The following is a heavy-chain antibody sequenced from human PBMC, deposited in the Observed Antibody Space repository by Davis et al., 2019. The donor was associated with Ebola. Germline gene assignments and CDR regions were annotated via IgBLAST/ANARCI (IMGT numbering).Heavy chain of an antibody. Sequence: GESLKISCAASGFTFSSYAMSWVRQAPGKGLEWVSAISGSGGSTYYAASVKGRFTISRDNSKNTLYLQMNSLRAEDTAVYYCAKEGELWPTYYFDYWGQGTLVTVSS. CDR1: GFTFSSYA. CDR3: AKEGELWPTYYFDY. D-gene: IGHD5-18*01. CDR2: ISGSGGST. J-gene: IGHJ4*02. V-gene: IGHV3-23*01.